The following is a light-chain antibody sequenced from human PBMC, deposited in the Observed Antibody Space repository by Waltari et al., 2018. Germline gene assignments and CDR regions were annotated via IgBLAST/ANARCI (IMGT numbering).Light chain of an antibody. CDR1: QSISSW. Sequence: DIQMTQSPSTLSVSVGDRVTITCRASQSISSWLAWYQHKPGKAPKLLIYKASSLESGVPSRFSGSGSGTEFTLTIRSLQPDDFATYYCQQYKSYPWTFGQGTKVEIK. CDR2: KAS. V-gene: IGKV1-5*03. CDR3: QQYKSYPWT. J-gene: IGKJ1*01.